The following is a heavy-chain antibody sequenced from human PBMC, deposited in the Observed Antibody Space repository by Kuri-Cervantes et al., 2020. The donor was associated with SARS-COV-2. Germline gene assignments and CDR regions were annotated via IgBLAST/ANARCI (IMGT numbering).Heavy chain of an antibody. D-gene: IGHD6-19*01. J-gene: IGHJ4*02. V-gene: IGHV3-21*01. CDR3: ARDRYSSGWNYFDY. Sequence: GGSLRLSCAASGFTFSSYSMNWVRQAPGKGLEWVSSISSSSSYIYYADSVKGRFTISRDNAKNSLYLQMNSLRAEDRAVYYCARDRYSSGWNYFDYWGQGTLVTVSS. CDR1: GFTFSSYS. CDR2: ISSSSSYI.